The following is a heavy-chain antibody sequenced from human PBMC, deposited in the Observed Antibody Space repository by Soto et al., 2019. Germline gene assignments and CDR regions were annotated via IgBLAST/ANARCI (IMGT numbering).Heavy chain of an antibody. Sequence: SLTLSLTCVSSGDSVSSNSATWNWIRQSPSRGLEWLVRTYYRSKWYNDYAVSVKSRITINPDTSKNQFSLQLNSVTPEETDVYCCESEYSRYHTYCCFRMDVWGEGTTVTVSS. CDR2: TYYRSKWYN. D-gene: IGHD5-12*01. J-gene: IGHJ6*02. CDR3: ESEYSRYHTYCCFRMDV. V-gene: IGHV6-1*01. CDR1: GDSVSSNSAT.